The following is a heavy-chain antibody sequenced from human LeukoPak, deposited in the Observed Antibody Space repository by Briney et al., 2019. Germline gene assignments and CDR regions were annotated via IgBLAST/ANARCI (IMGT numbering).Heavy chain of an antibody. CDR3: AGNSSSWYGDDY. CDR1: GGSISSYY. Sequence: SETLSLTCTVSGGSISSYYWSWIRQPPGKGLEWIGYIYYSGSTNYNPSLKSRVTISVDTSKNQFSLKLSSVTAADTAVYYCAGNSSSWYGDDYWGQGTLVTVSS. CDR2: IYYSGST. J-gene: IGHJ4*02. D-gene: IGHD6-13*01. V-gene: IGHV4-59*12.